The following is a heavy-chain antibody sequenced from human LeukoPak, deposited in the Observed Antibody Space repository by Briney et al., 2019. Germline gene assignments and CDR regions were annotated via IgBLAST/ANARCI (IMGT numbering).Heavy chain of an antibody. CDR2: INPNTGGT. D-gene: IGHD6-13*01. Sequence: ASVKVSCKASGYSFTAHYIHWVRQAPGQGLEWMGCINPNTGGTNYAQKFQGRVTMTSDTSTTTAYMGLSSLSSDDAAVYFCSRSSAAAGAVGYWGQGTLVTVSS. CDR1: GYSFTAHY. CDR3: SRSSAAAGAVGY. V-gene: IGHV1-2*02. J-gene: IGHJ4*02.